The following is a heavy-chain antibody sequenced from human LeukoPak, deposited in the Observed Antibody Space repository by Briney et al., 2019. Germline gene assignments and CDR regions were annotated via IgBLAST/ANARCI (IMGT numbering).Heavy chain of an antibody. D-gene: IGHD4-23*01. CDR3: ARLVRSLRAFDI. J-gene: IGHJ3*02. Sequence: PSETLSFTCTVSGGSISSSSYYWGWIRQPPGKGLEWIGSIYYSGSTYYNPSLKSRVTISVDTSKNQFSLKLSSVTAADTAVYYCARLVRSLRAFDIWGQGTMVTVSS. CDR2: IYYSGST. CDR1: GGSISSSSYY. V-gene: IGHV4-39*01.